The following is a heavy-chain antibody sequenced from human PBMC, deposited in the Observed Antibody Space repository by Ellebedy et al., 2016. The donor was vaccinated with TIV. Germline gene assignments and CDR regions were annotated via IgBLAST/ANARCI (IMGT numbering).Heavy chain of an antibody. J-gene: IGHJ6*02. CDR1: GGSISSSSYY. V-gene: IGHV4-39*07. D-gene: IGHD4-17*01. CDR2: INHSGST. CDR3: ARGETTVTTLSYGMDV. Sequence: MPSETLSLTCTVSGGSISSSSYYWGWIRQPPGKGLEWIGEINHSGSTNYNPSLKSRVTMSVDTSKNQFSLKLSSVTAADTAVYYCARGETTVTTLSYGMDVWGQGTTVTVSS.